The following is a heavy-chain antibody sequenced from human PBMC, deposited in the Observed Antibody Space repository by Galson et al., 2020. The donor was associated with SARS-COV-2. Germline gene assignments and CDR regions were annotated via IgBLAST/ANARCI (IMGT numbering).Heavy chain of an antibody. J-gene: IGHJ6*02. CDR2: INPTPWNP. D-gene: IGHD2-2*01. CDR3: ARDYLVVVPAAMGYYYYYGMDV. Sequence: ASVKVSCKASGYTFPRSAINCVPQAPGQLLYWLGSINPTPWNPPSAHGFPGPFFFSLDTSVSTAYLQISSLKAEDTAVYYCARDYLVVVPAAMGYYYYYGMDVWGQGTTVTVSS. CDR1: GYTFPRSA. V-gene: IGHV7-4-1*02.